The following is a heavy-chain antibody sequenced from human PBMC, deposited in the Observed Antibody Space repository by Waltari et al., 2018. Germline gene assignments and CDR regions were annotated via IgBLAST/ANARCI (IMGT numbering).Heavy chain of an antibody. V-gene: IGHV1-18*01. CDR3: ARAHCSSTSCYVGGWFDP. Sequence: QVQLVQSGAEVKKPGASVKVSCKASGYTFTSYGISWVRQAPGQGLEWMGWISAYNGNTNYAQKIQGRVTMTTDTSTSTAYMGLRGLGSDDTALYYCARAHCSSTSCYVGGWFDPWGQGTLVTVSS. CDR2: ISAYNGNT. D-gene: IGHD2-2*01. CDR1: GYTFTSYG. J-gene: IGHJ5*02.